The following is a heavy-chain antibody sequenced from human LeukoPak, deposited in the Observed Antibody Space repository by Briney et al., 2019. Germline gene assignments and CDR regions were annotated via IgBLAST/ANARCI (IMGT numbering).Heavy chain of an antibody. CDR3: AKAHEYSSSS. CDR1: GFTFSTYA. D-gene: IGHD6-13*01. V-gene: IGHV3-23*01. J-gene: IGHJ5*02. Sequence: GGSLRLSRAASGFTFSTYAMSWVRQAPGKGLEWVSVISGSDGTTYYADSVKGRFTISRDNSKNTLYLQMNSLRAEDTAVYYCAKAHEYSSSSWGQGTLVTVSS. CDR2: ISGSDGTT.